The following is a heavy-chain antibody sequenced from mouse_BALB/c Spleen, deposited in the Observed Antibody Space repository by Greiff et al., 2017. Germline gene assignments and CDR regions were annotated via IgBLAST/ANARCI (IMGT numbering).Heavy chain of an antibody. J-gene: IGHJ4*01. CDR1: GYTFTSYW. CDR2: IDPSDSET. D-gene: IGHD2-4*01. V-gene: IGHV1-69*02. Sequence: VQLQQPGAELVKPGAPVKLSCKASGYTFTSYWMNWVKQRPGRGLEWIGRIDPSDSETHYNQKFKDKATLTVDKSSSTAYIQLSSLTSEDSAVYYCARGMITTLGYAMDYWGQGTSVTVSS. CDR3: ARGMITTLGYAMDY.